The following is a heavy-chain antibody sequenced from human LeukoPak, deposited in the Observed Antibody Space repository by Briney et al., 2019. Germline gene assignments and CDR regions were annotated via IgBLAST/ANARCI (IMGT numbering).Heavy chain of an antibody. CDR1: GGTFSSYA. Sequence: SVKVSCKASGGTFSSYAISWVRQAPGQGLEWMGGIIPIFGTANYAQKFQGRVTITADESTSTAYMELSSLRSEDTAVYYCATPRGVNLIAAPTNWGQGTLVTVSS. J-gene: IGHJ4*02. V-gene: IGHV1-69*13. CDR3: ATPRGVNLIAAPTN. D-gene: IGHD6-6*01. CDR2: IIPIFGTA.